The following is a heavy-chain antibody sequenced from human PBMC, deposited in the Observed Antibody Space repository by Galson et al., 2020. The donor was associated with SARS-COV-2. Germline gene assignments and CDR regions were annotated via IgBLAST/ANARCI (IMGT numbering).Heavy chain of an antibody. J-gene: IGHJ4*02. CDR2: INADGSET. Sequence: GGSLRLSCEASGFTFSYFWMTWVRQAPGKGLEWVANINADGSETYHVDSVKGRFTISRDNAKNSLYLQMNSLRVEDTALYYCFLHPGTPVTHDYWGRGTLVTVSS. CDR1: GFTFSYFW. D-gene: IGHD5-18*01. CDR3: FLHPGTPVTHDY. V-gene: IGHV3-7*01.